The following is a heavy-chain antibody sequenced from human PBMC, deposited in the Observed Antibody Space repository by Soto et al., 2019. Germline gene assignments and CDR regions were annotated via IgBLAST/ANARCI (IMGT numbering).Heavy chain of an antibody. D-gene: IGHD6-13*01. Sequence: PSSTXSLTCTVSVCSVMIGSYYLSWIRQPPGKGLDWIGYIYYSGSTNYNPSLKSRVTISVDTSKNQFSLKLSSVTAADTAVYYCARPNTSRWCGGTWLETWGPGTLVKVYS. CDR3: ARPNTSRWCGGTWLET. V-gene: IGHV4-61*01. CDR1: VCSVMIGSYY. J-gene: IGHJ5*02. CDR2: IYYSGST.